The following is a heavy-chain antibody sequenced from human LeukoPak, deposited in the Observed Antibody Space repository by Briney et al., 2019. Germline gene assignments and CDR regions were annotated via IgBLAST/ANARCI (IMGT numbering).Heavy chain of an antibody. V-gene: IGHV1-69*04. Sequence: ASVKVSCKASGGTFSSYAISWVRQAAGQGLEWMGRTIPIFGIANYAQKFQGRVTITADKSTSTAYMELGSLRSEDTAVYYCAREITMVRGVQNWFDPWGQGTLVTVSS. D-gene: IGHD3-10*01. CDR3: AREITMVRGVQNWFDP. CDR2: TIPIFGIA. CDR1: GGTFSSYA. J-gene: IGHJ5*02.